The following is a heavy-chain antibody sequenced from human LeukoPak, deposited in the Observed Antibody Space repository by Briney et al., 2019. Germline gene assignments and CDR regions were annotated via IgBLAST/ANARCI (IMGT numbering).Heavy chain of an antibody. V-gene: IGHV3-48*03. J-gene: IGHJ6*04. CDR3: ARDSNGMDV. CDR1: GFTFSSYE. CDR2: ISSSGSTI. Sequence: GGSLRLSCAASGFTFSSYEMNWVRQAPGKGLEWVSYISSSGSTIYYADSVKGRFTISRDNAKNSLYLQMNSLGAEDTAVYYCARDSNGMDVWGKGTTVTVSS.